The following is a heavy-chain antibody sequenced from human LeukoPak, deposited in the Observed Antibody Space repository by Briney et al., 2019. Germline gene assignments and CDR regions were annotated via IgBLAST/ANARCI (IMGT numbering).Heavy chain of an antibody. CDR3: ARDFDY. V-gene: IGHV6-1*01. CDR2: TYYRSEWYY. Sequence: SQTLSLTCAISGDSVSSNTASWNWIRQSPSRGLEWLGRTYYRSEWYYDYAVSVKSRITINPDTSRNQFSLQLNSVIPEVTAVYYCARDFDYWGQGTLVTVSS. J-gene: IGHJ4*02. CDR1: GDSVSSNTAS.